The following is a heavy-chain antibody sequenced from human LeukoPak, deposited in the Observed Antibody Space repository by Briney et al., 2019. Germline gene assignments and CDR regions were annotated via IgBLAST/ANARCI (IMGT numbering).Heavy chain of an antibody. CDR2: INHSGST. V-gene: IGHV4-34*01. D-gene: IGHD2-15*01. Sequence: SETLSLTCAVYGGSFSSYYWSWIRQPPGKGLEWIGEINHSGSTNYNPSLKSRVTISVDTSKNQFSLKLSSVTAADTAVYYCARGSPSDIVVVVAATGSEYWGQGTLVTVSS. CDR1: GGSFSSYY. CDR3: ARGSPSDIVVVVAATGSEY. J-gene: IGHJ4*02.